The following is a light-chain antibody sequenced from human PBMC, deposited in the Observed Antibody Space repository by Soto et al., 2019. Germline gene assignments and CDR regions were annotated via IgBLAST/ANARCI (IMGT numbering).Light chain of an antibody. CDR1: QTVASN. V-gene: IGKV3-15*01. CDR3: KQHHNWQPQYT. CDR2: GAS. Sequence: EIVMTQSPASLSVSPGDGATLSCRASQTVASNVAWYQQKPGQGPRLLIHGASTRAAGFPARFSGSGSGTDFTLTNSSLQSEDFAVFYCKQHHNWQPQYTFGQGTKMQIK. J-gene: IGKJ2*01.